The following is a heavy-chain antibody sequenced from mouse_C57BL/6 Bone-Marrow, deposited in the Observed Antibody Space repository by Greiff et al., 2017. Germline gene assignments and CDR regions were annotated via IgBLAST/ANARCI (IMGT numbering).Heavy chain of an antibody. D-gene: IGHD1-1*01. CDR2: ISNGGGRT. CDR3: ARKYYYGSFFDY. Sequence: EVQGVESGGGLVQPGGSLKLSCAASGFTFSDYYMYWVRQTPEKRLEWVAYISNGGGRTYYPDTVKGRFTISRDKAKNTLYLQMSRLKSEDTAMYYCARKYYYGSFFDYWGQGTTLTVSA. J-gene: IGHJ2*01. CDR1: GFTFSDYY. V-gene: IGHV5-12*01.